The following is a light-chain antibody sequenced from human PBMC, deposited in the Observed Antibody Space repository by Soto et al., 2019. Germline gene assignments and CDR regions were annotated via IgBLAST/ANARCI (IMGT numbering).Light chain of an antibody. CDR1: QGITYY. CDR2: AAY. V-gene: IGKV1-16*01. CDR3: QQYETYPPT. Sequence: DIQMTQSPSSLSASVGDRVTITCRASQGITYYLAWFQQKPGKAPTALIHAAYNLQSGVPLRFSGSGSGTEFTLTISSLQPEDFATYYCQQYETYPPTFGPGTKVDFK. J-gene: IGKJ3*01.